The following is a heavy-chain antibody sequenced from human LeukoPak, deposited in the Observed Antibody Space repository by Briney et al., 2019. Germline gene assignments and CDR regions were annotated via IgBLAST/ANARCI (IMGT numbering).Heavy chain of an antibody. CDR1: GFTFSSYW. D-gene: IGHD5-18*01. J-gene: IGHJ2*01. CDR3: ASLSYVDTAMVTWYFEL. Sequence: GGSLRLSCAASGFTFSSYWMSWVRQAPGKGLEWVANIKQDGSEKYYVDSVKGRFTISRDNAKNSLYLQMNSLRAEDTAVYYCASLSYVDTAMVTWYFELWGRGTLVTVSS. CDR2: IKQDGSEK. V-gene: IGHV3-7*01.